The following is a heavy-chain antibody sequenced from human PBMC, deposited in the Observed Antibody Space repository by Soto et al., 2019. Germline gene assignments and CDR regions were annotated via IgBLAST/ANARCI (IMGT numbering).Heavy chain of an antibody. D-gene: IGHD3-3*01. CDR1: GYSFTSYW. CDR2: IYPGDSDT. Sequence: GESLKSSCKGSGYSFTSYWIGWVRQMPGKGLEWMGIIYPGDSDTRYSPSFQGQVTISADKSISTAYLQWSSLKASDTAMYYCARLPKYYDFWSGYGIRGGMDVWGQGTTVTVSS. V-gene: IGHV5-51*01. J-gene: IGHJ6*02. CDR3: ARLPKYYDFWSGYGIRGGMDV.